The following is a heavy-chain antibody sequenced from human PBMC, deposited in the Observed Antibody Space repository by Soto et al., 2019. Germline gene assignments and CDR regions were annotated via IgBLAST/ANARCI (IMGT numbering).Heavy chain of an antibody. J-gene: IGHJ4*02. CDR1: GDSISSRSYY. CDR2: FYYTGGT. D-gene: IGHD3-3*01. Sequence: PSETLSLTCTVTGDSISSRSYYWGWIRQPPGKGLEWIVSFYYTGGTYSTYYNPSLKSRVTISVDTSKSQFSLNLRSVTAADAAVYYCASPRQGNYDFLSGYYALHYWGPGTLVTGSS. V-gene: IGHV4-39*01. CDR3: ASPRQGNYDFLSGYYALHY.